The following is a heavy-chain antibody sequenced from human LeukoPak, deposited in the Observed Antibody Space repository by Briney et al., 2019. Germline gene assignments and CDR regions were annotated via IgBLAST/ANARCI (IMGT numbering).Heavy chain of an antibody. D-gene: IGHD6-19*01. J-gene: IGHJ4*02. CDR3: ARDQYSSGWFDY. CDR1: GGSISSYY. V-gene: IGHV4-59*01. Sequence: PSETLSLTCTVSGGSISSYYWSWIRQPPGKGLEWIGYIYYSGSTNYNPSLKSRVTISVDMSKNQFSLKLSSVTAADTAVYYCARDQYSSGWFDYWGQGTLVTVSS. CDR2: IYYSGST.